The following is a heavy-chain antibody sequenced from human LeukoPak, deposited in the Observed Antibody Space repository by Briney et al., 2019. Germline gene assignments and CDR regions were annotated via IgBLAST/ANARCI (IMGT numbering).Heavy chain of an antibody. J-gene: IGHJ5*02. CDR1: GYTFTSNY. Sequence: GASVKVSCKAFGYTFTSNYMHWVRQAPGQGPEWMGVISPSGGSTTYAQKFQGRVTLTRDMSTSTDYLELSSLRSEDTAVYYCARVRNYGSGSWEFDPWGQGTLVTVSS. V-gene: IGHV1-46*01. CDR3: ARVRNYGSGSWEFDP. D-gene: IGHD3-10*01. CDR2: ISPSGGST.